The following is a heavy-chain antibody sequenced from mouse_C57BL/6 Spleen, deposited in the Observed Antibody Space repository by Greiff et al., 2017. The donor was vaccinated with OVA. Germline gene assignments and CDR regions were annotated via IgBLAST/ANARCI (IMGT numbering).Heavy chain of an antibody. CDR2: INPNNGGT. CDR1: GYTFTDYY. J-gene: IGHJ2*01. Sequence: VQLQQSGPELVKPGASVKISCKASGYTFTDYYMNWVKQSNGKSLEWIGDINPNNGGTSYNQKVKGKDTLTVDKSSSTAYMELRSLTSEDSAVYYCAREGITTVETYFDYWRQGTTLTVSS. CDR3: AREGITTVETYFDY. V-gene: IGHV1-26*01. D-gene: IGHD1-1*01.